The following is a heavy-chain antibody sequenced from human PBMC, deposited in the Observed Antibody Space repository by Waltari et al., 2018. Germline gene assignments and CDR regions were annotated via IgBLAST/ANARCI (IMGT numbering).Heavy chain of an antibody. CDR2: IYYSGST. J-gene: IGHJ4*02. D-gene: IGHD4-17*01. Sequence: QVQLQESGPGLVKPSETLSLPCTVSGGSISSHYWRWIRQPPGKGLEWIGYIYYSGSTNYNPSLKSRVTISVDTSKNQFSLKLSSVTAADTAVYYCARGGAVTTPFDYWGQGTLVTVSS. CDR1: GGSISSHY. CDR3: ARGGAVTTPFDY. V-gene: IGHV4-59*11.